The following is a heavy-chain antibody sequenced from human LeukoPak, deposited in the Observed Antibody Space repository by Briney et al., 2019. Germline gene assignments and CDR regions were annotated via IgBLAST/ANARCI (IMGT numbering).Heavy chain of an antibody. J-gene: IGHJ4*02. CDR1: GYSFTTYW. Sequence: GESLKISCKGSGYSFTTYWIGWVRQMPGKGLEWMGIIYPGDSETRYSPSFEGQVTISADKFISTAYLQWSSLKASDTAMYYCARLWKISGSGEFDYWGQGTLVTVSS. V-gene: IGHV5-51*01. CDR3: ARLWKISGSGEFDY. D-gene: IGHD2-15*01. CDR2: IYPGDSET.